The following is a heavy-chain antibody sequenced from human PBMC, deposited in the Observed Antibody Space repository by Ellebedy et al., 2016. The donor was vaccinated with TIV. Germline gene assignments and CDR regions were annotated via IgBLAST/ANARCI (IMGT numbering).Heavy chain of an antibody. Sequence: GGSLRLSCAASGFTFSSHWMSWVRQAPGKGLAWVAGMWYDGTHEHYADSVKGRFTISRDNSKNMLYLQMNSLRAEDTALYFCAREFGDYFFDSWGQGTLVTVSS. V-gene: IGHV3-33*08. CDR3: AREFGDYFFDS. J-gene: IGHJ4*02. CDR1: GFTFSSHW. CDR2: MWYDGTHE. D-gene: IGHD2-21*02.